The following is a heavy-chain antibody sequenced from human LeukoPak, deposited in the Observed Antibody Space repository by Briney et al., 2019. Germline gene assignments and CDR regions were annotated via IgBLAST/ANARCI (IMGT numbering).Heavy chain of an antibody. CDR1: GFTFSSYA. CDR2: ISGSGGST. CDR3: AKDLENYGSGSYYYYYMDV. V-gene: IGHV3-23*01. D-gene: IGHD3-10*01. Sequence: GGSLRLSCAASGFTFSSYAMSWVRQAPGKGLEWVSAISGSGGSTYYADSVKGRFTISRDNSKNTLYLQMNSLRAEDTAVYYCAKDLENYGSGSYYYYYMDVWGKGTTVTVSS. J-gene: IGHJ6*03.